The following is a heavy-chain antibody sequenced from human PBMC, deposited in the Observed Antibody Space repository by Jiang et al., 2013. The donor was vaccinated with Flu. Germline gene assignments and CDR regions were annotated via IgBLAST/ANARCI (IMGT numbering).Heavy chain of an antibody. D-gene: IGHD3-22*01. Sequence: LVESGGGLVKPGGPVRLSCAASGFTFSTSSMNWVRQAQEGLEWVSSISSSNTYIYYGDSVKGRFTISRDNAKNSLYLQMNSLRAEDTALYYCARGYYAKSGDDAFDIWGQGTMVTVSS. CDR1: GFTFSTSS. CDR2: ISSSNTYI. CDR3: ARGYYAKSGDDAFDI. J-gene: IGHJ3*02. V-gene: IGHV3-21*01.